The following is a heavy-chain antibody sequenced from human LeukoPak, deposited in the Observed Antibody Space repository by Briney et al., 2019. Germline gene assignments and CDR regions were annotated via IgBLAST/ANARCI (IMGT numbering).Heavy chain of an antibody. J-gene: IGHJ4*02. D-gene: IGHD1-26*01. Sequence: GGSLRLSCAASGFSFSTNSMNWVSQVPGKGLEWISYISSNSATTYCADSVKGRFTISRDNAKNSLYLHMNSLRADDTAVYYCARDTRSLIDYWGQGTLVTVSS. CDR1: GFSFSTNS. CDR2: ISSNSATT. V-gene: IGHV3-48*01. CDR3: ARDTRSLIDY.